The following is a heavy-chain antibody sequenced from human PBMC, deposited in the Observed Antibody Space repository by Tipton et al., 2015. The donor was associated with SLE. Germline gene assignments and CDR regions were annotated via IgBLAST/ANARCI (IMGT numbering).Heavy chain of an antibody. J-gene: IGHJ3*01. D-gene: IGHD3-9*01. Sequence: TLSLTCTVSGVSVSSGGYYWNWIRRHPGKGLEWIGCIHSRGSTYYTPSLKSRLTMSVDTSNNQFSLQLSSVTAADTALYYCVSSGYPLGSFDVWGQGTMVTVS. CDR1: GVSVSSGGYY. V-gene: IGHV4-31*03. CDR3: VSSGYPLGSFDV. CDR2: IHSRGST.